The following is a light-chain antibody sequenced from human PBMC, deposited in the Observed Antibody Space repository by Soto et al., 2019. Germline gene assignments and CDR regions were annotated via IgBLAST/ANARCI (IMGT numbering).Light chain of an antibody. J-gene: IGKJ1*01. CDR1: QSVLYSSNNKNY. CDR2: WAS. CDR3: QQYYSTPWT. V-gene: IGKV4-1*01. Sequence: DIVMTQSPDSLAVSLGERATINCKSSQSVLYSSNNKNYLAWYQQKPGQPPKLLIYWASTRESGVPDRFSGSGSGTDFTLTISSLQAEDVAVYYCQQYYSTPWTFGQWTKVDFK.